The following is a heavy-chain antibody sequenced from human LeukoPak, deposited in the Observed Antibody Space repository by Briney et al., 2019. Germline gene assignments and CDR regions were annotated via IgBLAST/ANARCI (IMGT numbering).Heavy chain of an antibody. J-gene: IGHJ6*03. CDR1: GFTFDDYT. CDR3: ATGYSASKRSYFYYMDV. CDR2: ISSSRSYI. Sequence: GGSLRLSCAASGFTFDDYTMHWVRQAPGKGLEWVSSISSSRSYIYYADSVKGRFTISRDNARNSLYLQMNSLRAEDTAVYYCATGYSASKRSYFYYMDVWGKGTTVTVSS. D-gene: IGHD5-12*01. V-gene: IGHV3-21*01.